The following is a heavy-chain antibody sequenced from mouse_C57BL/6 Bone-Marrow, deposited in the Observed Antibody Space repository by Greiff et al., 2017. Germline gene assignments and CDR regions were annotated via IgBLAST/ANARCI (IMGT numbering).Heavy chain of an antibody. CDR1: GYTFTSYW. D-gene: IGHD3-2*02. CDR2: IHPNSGST. Sequence: QVQLQQPGAELVKPGASVKLSCKASGYTFTSYWMHWVKQRPGQGLEWIGMIHPNSGSTNYNEKFKSKATLTVDKSSSTAYMQLSSLTSEDSAVYYCARGGSSGYVGGWFAYWGQGTLVTVSA. V-gene: IGHV1-64*01. J-gene: IGHJ3*01. CDR3: ARGGSSGYVGGWFAY.